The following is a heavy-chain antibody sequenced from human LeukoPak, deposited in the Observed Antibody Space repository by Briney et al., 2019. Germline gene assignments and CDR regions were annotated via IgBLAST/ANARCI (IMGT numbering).Heavy chain of an antibody. CDR2: ISYDGSNE. J-gene: IGHJ3*02. CDR1: GFTFSTYA. V-gene: IGHV3-30-3*01. Sequence: GGSLRLSCAASGFTFSTYAMHWVRQAPGKGLEWLAIISYDGSNEYYADSVKGRFTSSRDNSKNTLYLQMSSRRADATAVYYCARVYGGNFHDTFDIWGQGTMVTVSS. CDR3: ARVYGGNFHDTFDI. D-gene: IGHD4-23*01.